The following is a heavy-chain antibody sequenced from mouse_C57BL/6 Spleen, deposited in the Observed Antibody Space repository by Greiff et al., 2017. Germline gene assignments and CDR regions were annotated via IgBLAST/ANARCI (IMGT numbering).Heavy chain of an antibody. CDR1: GYTFTSYW. D-gene: IGHD2-4*01. Sequence: VQLQQPGAELVKPGASVKLSCKASGYTFTSYWMHWVKQRPGQGLEWIGMIHPNSGSTNYNEKFKSKATLTADKSSSTAYMQLSSLTSEDSAVYYCARRRNYDYDDGYFDYWGQGTTLTVSA. CDR2: IHPNSGST. CDR3: ARRRNYDYDDGYFDY. J-gene: IGHJ2*01. V-gene: IGHV1-64*01.